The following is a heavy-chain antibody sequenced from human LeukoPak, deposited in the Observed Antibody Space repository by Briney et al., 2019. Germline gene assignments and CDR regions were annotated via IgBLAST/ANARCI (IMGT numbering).Heavy chain of an antibody. CDR2: INSDGSSK. J-gene: IGHJ4*02. V-gene: IGHV3-74*01. CDR1: GFTFSSYT. D-gene: IGHD1-14*01. CDR3: ARVQDRYYFDS. Sequence: GGSLRLSCAASGFTFSSYTMHWVRQAPGKGLVWVSRINSDGSSKNYADSGKGRFTISRDNAKNTLFLQMNSLRAEDTAVYYCARVQDRYYFDSWGQGTLVTVSS.